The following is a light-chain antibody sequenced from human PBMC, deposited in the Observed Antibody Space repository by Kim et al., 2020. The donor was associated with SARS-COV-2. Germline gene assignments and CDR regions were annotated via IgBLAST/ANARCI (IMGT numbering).Light chain of an antibody. CDR3: SSYTITTTWV. CDR1: SSDIGGYNS. J-gene: IGLJ3*02. Sequence: GQSITISCTGTSSDIGGYNSVSRFQQFPGKTPKLIIYDVNKWPSGASHRFSGSKSGNTASLTISGLQTENEADYYCSSYTITTTWVFGGGTQLTVL. CDR2: DVN. V-gene: IGLV2-14*03.